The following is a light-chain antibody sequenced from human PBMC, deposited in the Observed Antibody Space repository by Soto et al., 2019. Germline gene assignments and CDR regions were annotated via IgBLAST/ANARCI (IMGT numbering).Light chain of an antibody. CDR1: NIGSKS. Sequence: SYELTQPPSVSVAPGQTARITCGGNNIGSKSVHWYQQRPGQAPVLVVFDDSDRPPGIPERFSGSNSGNTATLTISRVEAGDEADYYCQVWNSSSDHYVFGTGTKVTVL. J-gene: IGLJ1*01. CDR2: DDS. CDR3: QVWNSSSDHYV. V-gene: IGLV3-21*02.